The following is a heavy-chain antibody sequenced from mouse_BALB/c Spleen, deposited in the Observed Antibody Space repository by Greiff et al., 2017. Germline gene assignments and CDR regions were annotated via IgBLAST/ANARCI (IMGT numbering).Heavy chain of an antibody. CDR3: ARYDGYPLYYAMDY. D-gene: IGHD2-3*01. CDR2: IYWDDDK. CDR1: GFSLSTSGMG. J-gene: IGHJ4*01. Sequence: QVTLKVSGPGILQPSQTLSLTCSFSGFSLSTSGMGVSWIRQPSGKGLEWLAHIYWDDDKRYNPSLKSRLTISKDTSSNQVFLKITSVDTADTATYYCARYDGYPLYYAMDYWGQGTSVTGSS. V-gene: IGHV8-12*01.